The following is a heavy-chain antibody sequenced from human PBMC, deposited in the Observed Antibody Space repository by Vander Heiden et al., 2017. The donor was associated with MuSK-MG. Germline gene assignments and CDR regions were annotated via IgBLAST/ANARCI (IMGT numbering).Heavy chain of an antibody. CDR1: GFTSNKYG. J-gene: IGHJ6*04. CDR2: VSVDGSNG. Sequence: QVQLVESGGGVVQPGRSLRLSCAACGFTSNKYGRHCVRPAPGKGLEWVAVVSVDGSNGHYPDSVKGRFTISRDNSKNTLYLQMNSLRAEDTAVYYCAKSPTSSGYYYHLDVWGKGDHGHRLL. D-gene: IGHD3-10*01. CDR3: AKSPTSSGYYYHLDV. V-gene: IGHV3-30*18.